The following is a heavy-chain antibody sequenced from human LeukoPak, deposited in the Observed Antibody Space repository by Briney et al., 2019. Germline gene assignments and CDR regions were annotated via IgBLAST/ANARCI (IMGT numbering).Heavy chain of an antibody. Sequence: PGGSLRLSCAPSGLTFSTYWMNWVRQAPGKGLEWVANINQGGSLTYYMDSVKGRFTISRDNAKNSLYLQMNSLRGEDTAVYCCASGYAGGWSSFHYWGQGTLVTVSA. D-gene: IGHD6-19*01. CDR3: ASGYAGGWSSFHY. CDR1: GLTFSTYW. J-gene: IGHJ4*02. CDR2: INQGGSLT. V-gene: IGHV3-7*01.